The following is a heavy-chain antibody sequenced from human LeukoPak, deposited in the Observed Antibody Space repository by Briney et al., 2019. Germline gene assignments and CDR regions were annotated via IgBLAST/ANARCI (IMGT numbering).Heavy chain of an antibody. J-gene: IGHJ4*02. V-gene: IGHV4-59*01. D-gene: IGHD6-19*01. CDR3: ARGQWLVPHFDC. Sequence: SETLSLTCTVSGGSIDNYYWTWIRQPPGKGLEWIGYIYYSGSTNYNPSLKSRVSISVDTSKNQFSLKLNSVTAADTAVYYCARGQWLVPHFDCWGQGTLVTVSS. CDR1: GGSIDNYY. CDR2: IYYSGST.